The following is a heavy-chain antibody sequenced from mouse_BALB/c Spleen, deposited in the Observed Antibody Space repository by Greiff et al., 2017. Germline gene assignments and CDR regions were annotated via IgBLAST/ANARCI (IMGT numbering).Heavy chain of an antibody. D-gene: IGHD2-1*01. CDR2: IYPGNSDT. Sequence: VQLQQSGTELARPGASVKMSCKASGYTFTSYWMHWVKQRPGQGLEWIGAIYPGNSDTSYNQKFKGKAKLTAVTSTSTAYMELSSLTNEDSAVYYCTRSGDGNPSPFDYWGQGTTLTVSS. CDR3: TRSGDGNPSPFDY. V-gene: IGHV1-5*01. J-gene: IGHJ2*01. CDR1: GYTFTSYW.